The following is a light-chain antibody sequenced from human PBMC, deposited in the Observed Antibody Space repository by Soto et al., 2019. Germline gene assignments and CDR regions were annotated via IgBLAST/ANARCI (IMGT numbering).Light chain of an antibody. CDR1: QSXNKW. J-gene: IGKJ2*01. CDR2: EVS. V-gene: IGKV1-5*03. Sequence: GDTVTITXXXSQSXNKWLAWYQQKPGKAPKLLIYEVSTLESGVPSRFSGSGSGTEFTLTISSLQPDDIATYYCQQYNSFFGQGTKLEIK. CDR3: QQYNSF.